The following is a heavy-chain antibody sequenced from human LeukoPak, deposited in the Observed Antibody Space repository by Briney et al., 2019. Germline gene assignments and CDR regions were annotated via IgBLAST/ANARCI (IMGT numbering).Heavy chain of an antibody. V-gene: IGHV3-33*01. CDR3: ARGRTIFGVESDAFDI. D-gene: IGHD3-3*01. CDR2: IWYDGSNK. Sequence: GGSLRLSCAASGFTFSSYGMHWVSQAPGMGLEWVAVIWYDGSNKYYADSVKGRFTISRDNSKNTLYLQMNSLRAEDTAVYYCARGRTIFGVESDAFDIWGQGTMVTVSS. J-gene: IGHJ3*02. CDR1: GFTFSSYG.